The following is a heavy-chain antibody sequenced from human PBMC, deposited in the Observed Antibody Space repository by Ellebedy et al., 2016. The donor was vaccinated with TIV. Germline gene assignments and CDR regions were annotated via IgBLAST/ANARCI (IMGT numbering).Heavy chain of an antibody. D-gene: IGHD4-17*01. J-gene: IGHJ5*02. Sequence: MPSETLSLTCTVSGDSISSSVYYWGWIRQPPGKGLEWIGSFSQSGSTYYNPFLTSRVTISVDTSKNQFSLKLSSVTAADTAIFYCARHSTVTTIGTWGQGALVTVSS. V-gene: IGHV4-39*01. CDR2: FSQSGST. CDR3: ARHSTVTTIGT. CDR1: GDSISSSVYY.